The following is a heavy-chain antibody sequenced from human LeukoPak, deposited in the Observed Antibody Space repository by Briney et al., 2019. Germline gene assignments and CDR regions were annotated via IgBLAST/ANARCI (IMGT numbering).Heavy chain of an antibody. CDR1: GFTFSSYA. CDR2: ISGSGGST. Sequence: PGGSLRLSCAASGFTFSSYAMSWVRQAPGKGLEWVSAISGSGGSTYYADSVKGRFTISRDNSKNTLYLQMNSLRAEDTAVYYCARERKEQQLVQSPNRAFDIWGQGTMVTVSS. D-gene: IGHD6-13*01. CDR3: ARERKEQQLVQSPNRAFDI. V-gene: IGHV3-23*01. J-gene: IGHJ3*02.